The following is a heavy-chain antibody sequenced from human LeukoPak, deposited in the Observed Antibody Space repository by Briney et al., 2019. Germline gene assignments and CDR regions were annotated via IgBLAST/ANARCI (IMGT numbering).Heavy chain of an antibody. CDR1: GGSISSYY. V-gene: IGHV4-59*01. CDR3: ARGGYDILTGYYPPTPLDY. CDR2: IYYSGST. Sequence: PSETLSLTCTVSGGSISSYYWSWIRQPPGKGLEWIGYIYYSGSTNYNPSLKSRVTISVDTSKNQFSLKLSSVTAADTAVYYCARGGYDILTGYYPPTPLDYWGQGTLVTVSS. D-gene: IGHD3-9*01. J-gene: IGHJ4*02.